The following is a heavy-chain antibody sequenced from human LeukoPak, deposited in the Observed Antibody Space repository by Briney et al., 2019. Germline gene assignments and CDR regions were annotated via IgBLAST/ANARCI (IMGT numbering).Heavy chain of an antibody. V-gene: IGHV3-7*05. J-gene: IGHJ4*02. Sequence: LTGGSLRLSCAAYGFTFSSYWMTWVRQAPGKGLEWVANINQDGSEKYLVDSVKGRFAISRDNAKNSLYLQMNSLRAEDTAVYYCARVDCSSTSCHIAFDYCGQGTLVTVSS. CDR1: GFTFSSYW. D-gene: IGHD2-2*01. CDR3: ARVDCSSTSCHIAFDY. CDR2: INQDGSEK.